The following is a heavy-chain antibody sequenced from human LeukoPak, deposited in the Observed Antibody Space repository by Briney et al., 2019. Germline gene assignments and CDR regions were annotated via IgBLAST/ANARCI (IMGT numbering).Heavy chain of an antibody. J-gene: IGHJ4*02. Sequence: GGSLRLSCAASGFTFSNYAMSWVRQAPGKGLEWVSAISGSGGSTYYADSVKGRFTISRDNSKNTLYLQMNSLRAEDTAVYYCAKDRELLWFGELLFDYRGQGTLVTVSS. CDR2: ISGSGGST. D-gene: IGHD3-10*01. CDR1: GFTFSNYA. V-gene: IGHV3-23*01. CDR3: AKDRELLWFGELLFDY.